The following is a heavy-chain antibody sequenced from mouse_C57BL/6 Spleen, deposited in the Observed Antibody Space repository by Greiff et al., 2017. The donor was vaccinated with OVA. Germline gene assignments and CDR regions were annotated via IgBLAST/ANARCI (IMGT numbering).Heavy chain of an antibody. CDR3: ARSVSPYARDY. CDR1: GYSFTSYY. CDR2: IYPGSGTT. J-gene: IGHJ4*01. Sequence: SGPELVKPGASVKISCTASGYSFTSYYIHWVKQRPGQGLEWIGWIYPGSGTTKYNAKFKGKATLTADTSSITAYMQLSSLTSEDAAVYYCARSVSPYARDYWGQGTAVTVSS. D-gene: IGHD1-1*01. V-gene: IGHV1-66*01.